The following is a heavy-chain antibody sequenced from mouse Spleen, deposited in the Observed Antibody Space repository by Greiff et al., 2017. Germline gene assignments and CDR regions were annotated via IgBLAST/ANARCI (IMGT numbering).Heavy chain of an antibody. Sequence: LMEPGASVKIPCKASGYTFTDYNMDWVKQSHGKSLEWIGDINPNNGGTIYNQKFKGKATLTVDKSSSTAYMELRSLTSEDTAVYYCARNGYYFDYWGQGTTLTVSS. CDR2: INPNNGGT. J-gene: IGHJ2*01. V-gene: IGHV1-18*01. CDR3: ARNGYYFDY. CDR1: GYTFTDYN. D-gene: IGHD2-2*01.